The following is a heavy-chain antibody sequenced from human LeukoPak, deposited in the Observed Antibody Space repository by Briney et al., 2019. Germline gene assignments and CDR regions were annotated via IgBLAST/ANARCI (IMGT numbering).Heavy chain of an antibody. J-gene: IGHJ5*02. CDR1: GYAFTNYG. CDR2: ISAYNGNT. D-gene: IGHD1-14*01. V-gene: IGHV1-18*01. CDR3: ARWLRGYNDWFDP. Sequence: RASVKVSCKASGYAFTNYGINWVRQAPGQGLQWLGWISAYNGNTNYAQILQGRVTMTTDTSTSTAYMELRSLRSDDTAVYYCARWLRGYNDWFDPWGQGTLVTVSS.